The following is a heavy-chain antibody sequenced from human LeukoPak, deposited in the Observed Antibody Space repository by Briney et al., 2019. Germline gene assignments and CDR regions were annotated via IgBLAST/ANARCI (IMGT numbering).Heavy chain of an antibody. CDR3: TRRFDY. V-gene: IGHV3-66*04. CDR1: GFTVSSNY. J-gene: IGHJ4*02. CDR2: IYSGGST. Sequence: GGSLRLSCAASGFTVSSNYMSWVRQAPGKGLEWVSVIYSGGSTYYADSVKGRFTISKDNAKNSLYLQMNSLRTEDTAVYYCTRRFDYWGQGTLVTVSS.